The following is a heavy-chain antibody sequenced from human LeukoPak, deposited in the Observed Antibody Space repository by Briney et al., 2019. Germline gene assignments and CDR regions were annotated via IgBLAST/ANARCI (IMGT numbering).Heavy chain of an antibody. Sequence: GGTLRLSCAASGFTFSSYGMSWVRQAPGKGLEGVSAISGSGGSTYYADSVKGRFTISRDNSKNTLYLQMNSLRAEDTAVYYCAKGSGSYLSPLYYFDYWGRGTLVTVSS. CDR2: ISGSGGST. V-gene: IGHV3-23*01. D-gene: IGHD1-26*01. CDR1: GFTFSSYG. J-gene: IGHJ4*02. CDR3: AKGSGSYLSPLYYFDY.